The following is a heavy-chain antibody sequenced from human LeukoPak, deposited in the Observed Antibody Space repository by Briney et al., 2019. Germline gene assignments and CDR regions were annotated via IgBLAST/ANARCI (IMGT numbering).Heavy chain of an antibody. J-gene: IGHJ1*01. V-gene: IGHV5-10-1*01. CDR1: GYKFADYW. Sequence: GESLKISCTGSGYKFADYWISWVRQMPGRGLEWMGTLDPSASYDNYSPSFEGHVTFSADKSISAAYLQWTSLKASDTAIYYCARVRPGGSGSYSWGQGTLVTVSS. D-gene: IGHD3-10*01. CDR3: ARVRPGGSGSYS. CDR2: LDPSASYD.